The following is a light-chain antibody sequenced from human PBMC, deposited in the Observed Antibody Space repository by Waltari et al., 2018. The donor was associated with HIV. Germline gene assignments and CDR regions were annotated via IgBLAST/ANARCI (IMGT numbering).Light chain of an antibody. CDR3: QQYDKWPLT. CDR1: QGVTIN. J-gene: IGKJ4*01. V-gene: IGKV3-15*01. CDR2: GAS. Sequence: EIVMTQSLAILSVSPGERATLSCRASQGVTINLAWYQQKPGQAPRLLIYGASTRATGIPARFSGSGSGTEFTLTISSLQSEDFAVYYCQQYDKWPLTFGGGTKVEI.